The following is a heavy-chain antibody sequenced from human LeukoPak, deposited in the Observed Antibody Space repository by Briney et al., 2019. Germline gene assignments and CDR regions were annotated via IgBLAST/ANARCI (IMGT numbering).Heavy chain of an antibody. V-gene: IGHV3-13*01. J-gene: IGHJ3*02. CDR2: IGTAGEI. Sequence: GGSLRLSCAASGFTFRSYDMHWVRQATGKGLEWVSGIGTAGEIYYPGSVKGRFTISRENAKNSLYLQMNSLRAGDTAVYYCAKTFESSGLDAFDIWGQGTMVTVSS. D-gene: IGHD6-19*01. CDR3: AKTFESSGLDAFDI. CDR1: GFTFRSYD.